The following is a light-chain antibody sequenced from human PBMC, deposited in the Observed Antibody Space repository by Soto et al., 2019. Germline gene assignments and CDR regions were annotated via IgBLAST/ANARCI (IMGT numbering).Light chain of an antibody. Sequence: DIQMTQSPSTRSASVGDRVTITCRASQSISSWLAWYQQKPGKAPKLLISKASSLESGVPSRFSGSGSGTEFTLTISSLQPDDFATYYCQQYNSYSWTFGQGTKVDIK. J-gene: IGKJ1*01. V-gene: IGKV1-5*03. CDR1: QSISSW. CDR3: QQYNSYSWT. CDR2: KAS.